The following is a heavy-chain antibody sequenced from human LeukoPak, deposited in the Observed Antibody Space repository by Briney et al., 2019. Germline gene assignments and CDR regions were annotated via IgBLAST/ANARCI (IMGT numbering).Heavy chain of an antibody. Sequence: GGSLRLSCAASGFTFSSYAMSWVRQAPGKGLEWVSAISGSGGSAYYADSVKGRFTISRDNSKNTLYLQMNSLRAEDTAVYYCAKDLPLIYGSGSSPNWGQGTLVTVSS. V-gene: IGHV3-23*01. CDR1: GFTFSSYA. D-gene: IGHD3-10*01. CDR3: AKDLPLIYGSGSSPN. J-gene: IGHJ4*02. CDR2: ISGSGGSA.